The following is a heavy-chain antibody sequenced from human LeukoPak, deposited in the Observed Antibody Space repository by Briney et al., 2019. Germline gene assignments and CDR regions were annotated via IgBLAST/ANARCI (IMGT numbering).Heavy chain of an antibody. CDR2: ISWNSNNI. V-gene: IGHV3-9*01. J-gene: IGHJ4*02. CDR1: GFTFDDYA. Sequence: AGGSLRLSCAASGFTFDDYAMHWVRQAPGKGLEWVSGISWNSNNIGYADSVKGRFTISRDNAKNSLYLQMSSLRAEDTAFYYCAKDISYGGNHPKDWGQGTLVTVSS. D-gene: IGHD4-23*01. CDR3: AKDISYGGNHPKD.